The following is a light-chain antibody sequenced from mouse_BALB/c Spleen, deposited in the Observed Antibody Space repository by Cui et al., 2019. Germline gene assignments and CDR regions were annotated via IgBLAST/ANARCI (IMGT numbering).Light chain of an antibody. J-gene: IGKJ1*01. Sequence: QIFLTQSPALMSASPGEKVTMTCSASSSVSYMYWYQQKPRSSPKPWIYLTSNLASGVPARFSGSGSGTSYSLTISSMEAEDAATYYCQQWSSNPRTFGGGTKLEIK. V-gene: IGKV4-68*01. CDR2: LTS. CDR3: QQWSSNPRT. CDR1: SSVSY.